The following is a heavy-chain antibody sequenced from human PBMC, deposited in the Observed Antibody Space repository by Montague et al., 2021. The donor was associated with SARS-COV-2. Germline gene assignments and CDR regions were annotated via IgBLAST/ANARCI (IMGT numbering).Heavy chain of an antibody. CDR1: GGSISSSSYY. CDR3: ARHGLEGANTYYFGLDV. V-gene: IGHV4-39*01. D-gene: IGHD1-26*01. CDR2: IYYSGST. Sequence: SETLSLTCTVSGGSISSSSYYWGWIRQPPGKGLERIGSIYYSGSTYYNPSLKSRVTISVDTSKNQFSLKLSSVTAADTAVYYCARHGLEGANTYYFGLDVWGQGTTVTVSS. J-gene: IGHJ6*02.